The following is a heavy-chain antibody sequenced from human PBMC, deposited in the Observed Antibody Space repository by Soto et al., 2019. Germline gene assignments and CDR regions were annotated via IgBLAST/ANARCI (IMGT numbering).Heavy chain of an antibody. CDR1: GFTFSNSA. D-gene: IGHD2-2*01. CDR3: VLCTTTSCYGKFDY. J-gene: IGHJ4*02. CDR2: IVVGSGNT. V-gene: IGHV1-58*02. Sequence: GASVKVSCKASGFTFSNSAIQWMRQARGERPEWIGWIVVGSGNTNYAQKIQERVTIIRDMSTSTSYMELSSLTSEDTAVYYCVLCTTTSCYGKFDYWGQGTLVTVSS.